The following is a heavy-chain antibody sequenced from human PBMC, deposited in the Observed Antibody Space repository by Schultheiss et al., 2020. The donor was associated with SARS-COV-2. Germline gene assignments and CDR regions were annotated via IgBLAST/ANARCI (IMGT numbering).Heavy chain of an antibody. Sequence: GGSLRLSCAASGFTFSSYAMSWVRQAPGKGLEWVSAISGSGGSTYYADSVKGRFTISRDNSKNTLYLQMNSLRAEDTAVYYCARLIGGDYYYGMDVWGQGTTVTVSS. CDR3: ARLIGGDYYYGMDV. CDR1: GFTFSSYA. CDR2: ISGSGGST. J-gene: IGHJ6*02. V-gene: IGHV3-23*01. D-gene: IGHD3-16*01.